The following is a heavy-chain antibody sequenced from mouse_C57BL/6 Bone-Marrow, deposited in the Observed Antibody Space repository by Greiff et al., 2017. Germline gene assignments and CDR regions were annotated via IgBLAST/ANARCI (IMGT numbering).Heavy chain of an antibody. V-gene: IGHV1-55*01. CDR3: ARGYYDYQAWFAY. CDR2: IYPGSGST. J-gene: IGHJ3*01. D-gene: IGHD2-4*01. CDR1: GYTFTSYW. Sequence: QVQLQQSGAELVKPGASVKMSCKASGYTFTSYWITWVKQRPGQGLEWIGDIYPGSGSTNYNEKFKSKATLTVDTSSSTAYMQLSSLTSEDSAVYYCARGYYDYQAWFAYWGQGTLVTVSA.